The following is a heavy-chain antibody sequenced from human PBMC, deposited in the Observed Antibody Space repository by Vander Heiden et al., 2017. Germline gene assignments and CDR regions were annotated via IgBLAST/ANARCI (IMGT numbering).Heavy chain of an antibody. CDR1: GFTLSSYS. Sequence: EVQLVESGGGLVKPGGSLRLSCAADGFTLSSYSMNWVSQAPGKGLEWVSSISSSSSYIYYADSVKGRFTISRDNAKNSLYLQMNSLRAEDTAVYYCARVLYYYYGMDVWGQGTTVTVSS. CDR2: ISSSSSYI. V-gene: IGHV3-21*01. J-gene: IGHJ6*02. CDR3: ARVLYYYYGMDV.